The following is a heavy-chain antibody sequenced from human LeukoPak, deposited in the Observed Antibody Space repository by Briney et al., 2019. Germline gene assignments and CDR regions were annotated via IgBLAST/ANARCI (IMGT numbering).Heavy chain of an antibody. J-gene: IGHJ4*02. Sequence: PSGTLSLTCAVSGGSISSSNWWSWVRQPPGKGLEWIGEIYHSGSTNYNPSLRSRVTISVDTSKNQFSLKLSSVTAADTAVYYCARVGNWNAEYFDYWGQGTLVTVSS. CDR1: GGSISSSNW. CDR2: IYHSGST. D-gene: IGHD1-1*01. CDR3: ARVGNWNAEYFDY. V-gene: IGHV4-4*02.